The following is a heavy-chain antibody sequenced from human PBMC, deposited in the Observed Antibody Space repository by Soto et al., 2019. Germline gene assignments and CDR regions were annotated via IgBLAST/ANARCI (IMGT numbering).Heavy chain of an antibody. D-gene: IGHD3-3*01. CDR3: ARASRSQSGYHINYYYYGMDV. Sequence: QVQLVQSGAEVKKPGSSVKVSCKASGGTFSSYAISWVRQAPGQGLEWMGGISPIFGTANYAQKFQGRVTITADESTITAYIELSSLRSEDTAVYYCARASRSQSGYHINYYYYGMDVWGQVATVTVSS. V-gene: IGHV1-69*01. CDR1: GGTFSSYA. J-gene: IGHJ6*02. CDR2: ISPIFGTA.